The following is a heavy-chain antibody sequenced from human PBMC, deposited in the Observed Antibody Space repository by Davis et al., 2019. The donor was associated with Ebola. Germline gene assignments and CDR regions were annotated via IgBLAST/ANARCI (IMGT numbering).Heavy chain of an antibody. CDR1: GFTFNNYA. CDR3: VKDRRGSYAFDI. D-gene: IGHD1-26*01. V-gene: IGHV3-64D*06. CDR2: INDNGGTT. J-gene: IGHJ3*02. Sequence: GESPKTPCSASGFTFNNYAMHWVRQAPVRGLDFASGINDNGGTTHYADSVKGRFTISRDDSRSTVYLQMSSLTVEDTALYYCVKDRRGSYAFDIWGQGTMVTVSS.